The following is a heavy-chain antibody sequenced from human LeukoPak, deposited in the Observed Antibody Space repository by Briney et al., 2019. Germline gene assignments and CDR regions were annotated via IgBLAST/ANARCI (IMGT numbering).Heavy chain of an antibody. CDR2: IRYDGSNK. CDR3: ARNLGYCSGGSCYSEAYYYYGMDV. D-gene: IGHD2-15*01. J-gene: IGHJ6*02. Sequence: PGGSLRLSCAASGFTFSSYGMHWVRQAPGKGLEWVTFIRYDGSNKYYADSVKGRFTISRDNSKNTLYLQMNSLRAEDTAVYYCARNLGYCSGGSCYSEAYYYYGMDVWGQGTTVTVSS. V-gene: IGHV3-30*02. CDR1: GFTFSSYG.